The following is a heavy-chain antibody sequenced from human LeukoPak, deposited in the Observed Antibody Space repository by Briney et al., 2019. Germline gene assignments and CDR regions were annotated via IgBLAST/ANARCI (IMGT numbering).Heavy chain of an antibody. Sequence: PGGSLRLSCAASGFTFSSYAMSWVRQAPGKGLEWVSAISGSGGSTYYADTVKGRFTISRDNSKNTLYLQMNSLRADDTSVYYCARDRNYCSSDRCYDAFDIWGQGTMVTVSS. V-gene: IGHV3-23*01. CDR3: ARDRNYCSSDRCYDAFDI. CDR1: GFTFSSYA. CDR2: ISGSGGST. J-gene: IGHJ3*02. D-gene: IGHD2-15*01.